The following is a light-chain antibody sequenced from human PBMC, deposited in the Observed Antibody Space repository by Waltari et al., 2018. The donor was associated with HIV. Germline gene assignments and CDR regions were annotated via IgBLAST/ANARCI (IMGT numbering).Light chain of an antibody. Sequence: IQLTQSPSSLSASVGDKVTITCRPSHNISGFLNWYQQKSGRAPKLLLFGTSSLQSGVPSRFRGSVYGTDFTLTINSLQPEDFATYYCQQSFSGFTFGPGT. CDR3: QQSFSGFT. V-gene: IGKV1-39*01. CDR1: HNISGF. CDR2: GTS. J-gene: IGKJ3*01.